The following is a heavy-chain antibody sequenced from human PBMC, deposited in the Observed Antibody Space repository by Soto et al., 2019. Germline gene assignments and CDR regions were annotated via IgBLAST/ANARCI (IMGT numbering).Heavy chain of an antibody. CDR2: IYYSGST. V-gene: IGHV4-59*13. D-gene: IGHD3-10*01. CDR1: GGSISSYY. CDR3: ARVWGGAFDF. J-gene: IGHJ3*01. Sequence: PSETLSLTCTLSGGSISSYYWSWIRQPPGKGLEWIGYIYYSGSTKYNPSLKSRVTISVDTSKNRFSLRLSSVTAADTAVYYCARVWGGAFDFWGQGTMVTVS.